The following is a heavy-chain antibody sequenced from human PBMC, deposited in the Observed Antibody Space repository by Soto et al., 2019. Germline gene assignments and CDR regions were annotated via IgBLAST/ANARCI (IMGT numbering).Heavy chain of an antibody. J-gene: IGHJ4*02. CDR3: ARTPRSIAAGGIDY. V-gene: IGHV4-4*02. Sequence: QVQLQESGPGLVKPSGTLSLTCAVSGGSISSSNLWTWVRQPPGKGLEWIGEIYHGGSTNYNPSLTIRVNISVDKSKTQFSMRLSSVTAADTAVYYCARTPRSIAAGGIDYWGQGILVIVSS. D-gene: IGHD6-13*01. CDR2: IYHGGST. CDR1: GGSISSSNL.